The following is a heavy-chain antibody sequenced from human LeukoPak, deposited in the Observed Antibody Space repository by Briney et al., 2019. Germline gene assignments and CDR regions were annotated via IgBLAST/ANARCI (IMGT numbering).Heavy chain of an antibody. CDR2: ISAYNGNI. CDR1: GYSFISYG. CDR3: ARDFQGLGPDY. D-gene: IGHD3/OR15-3a*01. V-gene: IGHV1-18*01. J-gene: IGHJ4*02. Sequence: GASVKVSCKASGYSFISYGISWVRQAPGQGLEWMGWISAYNGNINYAQKLQGRVTMTTDTSTSTAYMELRSLRSDDTAVYYCARDFQGLGPDYWGQGTLVTVSS.